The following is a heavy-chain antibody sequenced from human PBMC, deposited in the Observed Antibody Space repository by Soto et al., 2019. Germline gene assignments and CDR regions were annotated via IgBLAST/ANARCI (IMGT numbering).Heavy chain of an antibody. CDR3: AKEGSRSTSCFHTGDAFDI. V-gene: IGHV3-30*18. J-gene: IGHJ3*02. CDR2: ISYDGSNN. Sequence: GTLRLPWAASGFTLSSYGMPWVRQAPGKGLEWVAVISYDGSNNYYADSVKGRFTIPRDNSKNTLYLQMNRLRAEDTAVYYCAKEGSRSTSCFHTGDAFDIWGQGTVVTVSS. D-gene: IGHD2-2*01. CDR1: GFTLSSYG.